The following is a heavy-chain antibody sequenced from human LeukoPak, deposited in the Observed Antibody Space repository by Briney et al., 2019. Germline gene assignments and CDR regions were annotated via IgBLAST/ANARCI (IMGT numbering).Heavy chain of an antibody. J-gene: IGHJ4*02. CDR2: ISSSSSYI. V-gene: IGHV3-21*01. D-gene: IGHD5-24*01. Sequence: GGSLRLSCAASGFTFSSYSMTWVRQAPGKGLEWVSSISSSSSYIYYADSVKGRFTISRDNAKNSLYLQMNSLRAEDTAVYYCARSNLRDGYNSDFDYWGQGTLVTVSS. CDR3: ARSNLRDGYNSDFDY. CDR1: GFTFSSYS.